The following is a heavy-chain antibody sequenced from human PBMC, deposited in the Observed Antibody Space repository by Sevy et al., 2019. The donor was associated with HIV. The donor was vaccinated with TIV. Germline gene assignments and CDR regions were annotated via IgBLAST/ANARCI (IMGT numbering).Heavy chain of an antibody. CDR1: GFTFSSYW. CDR3: ARAQQVTMLVVIGGLYFDF. D-gene: IGHD3-22*01. CDR2: IKQDMSEK. J-gene: IGHJ4*02. Sequence: GGSLRLACAASGFTFSSYWMTWVRQAPGKGLEWVANIKQDMSEKYYADSVKGRFTISRDNARNSLYLQMESLRAEDRAVYYCARAQQVTMLVVIGGLYFDFWGQGTLVTVSS. V-gene: IGHV3-7*01.